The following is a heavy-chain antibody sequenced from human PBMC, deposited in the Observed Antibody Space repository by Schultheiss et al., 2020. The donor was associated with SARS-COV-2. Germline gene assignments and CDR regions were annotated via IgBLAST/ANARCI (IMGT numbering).Heavy chain of an antibody. CDR2: IYSGGST. J-gene: IGHJ4*02. CDR3: ARDRGYSSVGFDY. D-gene: IGHD5-18*01. CDR1: GFTFSSYA. V-gene: IGHV3-66*01. Sequence: GGSLRLSCAASGFTFSSYAMSWVRQAPGKGLEWVSAIYSGGSTYYADSVKGRFTISRDNSKNTLYLQMNSLRAEDTAVYYCARDRGYSSVGFDYWGQGTLVTVSS.